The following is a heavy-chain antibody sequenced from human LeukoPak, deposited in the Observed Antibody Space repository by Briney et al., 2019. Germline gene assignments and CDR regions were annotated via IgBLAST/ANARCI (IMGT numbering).Heavy chain of an antibody. D-gene: IGHD3-22*01. J-gene: IGHJ4*02. CDR3: VLYYDTNGINDY. Sequence: SETLSLTCSVSAGSISSTTYYWGWIRQPPGKGLEWIGSISDSGSTYYNPSLKSRVTISVDTSKNRLSLKLTSVAAADTAVYYCVLYYDTNGINDYWGQGTLVTVSS. V-gene: IGHV4-39*01. CDR1: AGSISSTTYY. CDR2: ISDSGST.